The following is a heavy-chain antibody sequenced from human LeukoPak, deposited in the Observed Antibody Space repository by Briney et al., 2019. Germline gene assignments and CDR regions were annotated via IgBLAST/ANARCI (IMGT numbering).Heavy chain of an antibody. D-gene: IGHD3-10*01. J-gene: IGHJ5*02. CDR1: GYTFTGYY. Sequence: ASVKVSCKASGYTFTGYYMHWVRQAPGQGLEWMGWINPNSGGTNYAQKFQGRVTMTRDTSISTAYMELSRLRSDGTAVYYCARPPGGCYWVWFAPWGQGTLVTVSS. CDR2: INPNSGGT. V-gene: IGHV1-2*02. CDR3: ARPPGGCYWVWFAP.